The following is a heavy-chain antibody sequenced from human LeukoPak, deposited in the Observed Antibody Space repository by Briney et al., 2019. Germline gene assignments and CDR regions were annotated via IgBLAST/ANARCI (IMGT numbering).Heavy chain of an antibody. D-gene: IGHD7-27*01. CDR3: ARDQGLGRYAFDI. V-gene: IGHV6-1*01. Sequence: SQTLSLTCAISGDSVSTNSATWNWIRQSPSRGLEWLGRTYYRSKWYNDYAVSVKSRITINPDTSKNQFSLQLNSVTPEDTAVYYCARDQGLGRYAFDIWGQGTMDTVSS. CDR2: TYYRSKWYN. J-gene: IGHJ3*02. CDR1: GDSVSTNSAT.